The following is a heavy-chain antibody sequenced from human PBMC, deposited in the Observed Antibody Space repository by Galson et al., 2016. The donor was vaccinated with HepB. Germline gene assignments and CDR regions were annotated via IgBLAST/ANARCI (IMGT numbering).Heavy chain of an antibody. Sequence: LSLTCAVSGGSISSGNWWSWVRQPPGKGLEWIGYIFYSGSAYYNPSLKSRVTLSVDTSKNQFTLKLSSVTAADTAVYYCARDRLYYDILTGTSYWFDPWGQGTLVTVSS. CDR2: IFYSGSA. J-gene: IGHJ5*02. V-gene: IGHV4-30-4*01. CDR3: ARDRLYYDILTGTSYWFDP. D-gene: IGHD3-9*01. CDR1: GGSISSGNW.